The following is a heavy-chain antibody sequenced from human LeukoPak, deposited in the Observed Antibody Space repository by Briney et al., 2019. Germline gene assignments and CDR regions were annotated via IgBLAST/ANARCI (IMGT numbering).Heavy chain of an antibody. V-gene: IGHV3-23*01. Sequence: GGSLRLSCAASGFTFSAFAMTWVRQAPGKGLEWVSTITDDGYNTYSADSVKGRITFSRDNSKNTLSLQLRSLRAEDTAVYYCAKDLSYPSGASDHWGQGTLVTVSS. CDR3: AKDLSYPSGASDH. CDR1: GFTFSAFA. D-gene: IGHD6-19*01. CDR2: ITDDGYNT. J-gene: IGHJ4*02.